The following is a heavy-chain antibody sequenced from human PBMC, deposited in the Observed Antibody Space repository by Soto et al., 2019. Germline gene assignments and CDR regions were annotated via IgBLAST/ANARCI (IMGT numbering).Heavy chain of an antibody. J-gene: IGHJ4*02. V-gene: IGHV1-69*02. CDR1: GGTFNSYT. CDR2: VNPIVGMS. Sequence: QVQLVQSGAEVKKPGSSVKVSCTASGGTFNSYTLNWVRQAPGQRLEWVGRVNPIVGMSTSASKFQGRVTXTXDXXTSIAYMALTGLKSEDTAVYYCATSYGSGSTHFDSWGQGTLVTVSS. CDR3: ATSYGSGSTHFDS. D-gene: IGHD3-10*01.